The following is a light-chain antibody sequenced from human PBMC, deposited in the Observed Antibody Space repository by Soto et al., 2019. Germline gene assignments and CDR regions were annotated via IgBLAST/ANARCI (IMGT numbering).Light chain of an antibody. Sequence: DIQMTQSPSTLSASVGDRVTITCRASQTISTYLAWYQQKPGKAPQLLIYDASTLNGGVPSTFSGSGSGTEFSLTISSLQPNDFATYYCQQYNSYSPRTFGQGTKVDIK. V-gene: IGKV1-5*01. CDR2: DAS. CDR3: QQYNSYSPRT. CDR1: QTISTY. J-gene: IGKJ1*01.